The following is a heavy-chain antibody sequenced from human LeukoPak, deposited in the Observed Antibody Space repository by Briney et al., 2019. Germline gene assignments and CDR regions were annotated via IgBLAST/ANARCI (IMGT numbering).Heavy chain of an antibody. CDR3: AKPGRSITTVGRFYYMDV. V-gene: IGHV3-23*01. J-gene: IGHJ6*03. D-gene: IGHD6-13*01. Sequence: GGSLRLSCAASGFTFSRYAMSWVRQAPGKGLEWVSAIIGSGGSPYYADSVKGRFTISRDNSKNTLYLQMNSLRAEDTAVYYCAKPGRSITTVGRFYYMDVWGKGTTITVSS. CDR1: GFTFSRYA. CDR2: IIGSGGSP.